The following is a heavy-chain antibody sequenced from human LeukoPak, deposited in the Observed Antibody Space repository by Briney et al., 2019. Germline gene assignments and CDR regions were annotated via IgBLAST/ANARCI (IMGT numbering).Heavy chain of an antibody. J-gene: IGHJ4*02. D-gene: IGHD2-15*01. CDR2: IIPIFGTA. V-gene: IGHV1-69*05. Sequence: ASVNVSCKASGGTFSSYAISWVRQAPGQGLEWMGRIIPIFGTANYAQKFQGRVTITTDESTSTAYMELSSLRSEDTAVYYCARDSLEIVLDYWGQGTLVTVPS. CDR1: GGTFSSYA. CDR3: ARDSLEIVLDY.